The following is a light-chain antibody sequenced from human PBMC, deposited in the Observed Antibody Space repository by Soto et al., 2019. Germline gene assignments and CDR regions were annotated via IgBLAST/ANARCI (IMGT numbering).Light chain of an antibody. CDR1: QSVNSD. V-gene: IGKV3-15*01. Sequence: ETVMTQSPATLSVSPGERATLSCRPSQSVNSDLAWYQKKPGQAPRPLIYGSSTRATGIPARFSGGGSGTEFTLTISSLQSEDFAVYYCQQNNNWPRTFGQGTKV. J-gene: IGKJ1*01. CDR3: QQNNNWPRT. CDR2: GSS.